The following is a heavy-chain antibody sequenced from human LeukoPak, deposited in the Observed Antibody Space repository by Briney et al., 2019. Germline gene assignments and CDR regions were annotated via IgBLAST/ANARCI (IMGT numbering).Heavy chain of an antibody. D-gene: IGHD6-13*01. CDR3: ARDFGRAAAGTMYYGMDV. CDR1: GFTFRDYT. V-gene: IGHV3-21*01. Sequence: GGSLRLSCAASGFTFRDYTMNWVRQAPGKGLEWVSAISKSGTYIKYADSVKGRFTVSRDNAKNSLFLQMNSLRVEDTAVYLCARDFGRAAAGTMYYGMDVWGQGTTVTVSS. CDR2: ISKSGTYI. J-gene: IGHJ6*02.